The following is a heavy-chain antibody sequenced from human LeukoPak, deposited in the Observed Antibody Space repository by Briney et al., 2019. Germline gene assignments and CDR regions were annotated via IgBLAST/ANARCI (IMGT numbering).Heavy chain of an antibody. CDR2: ISGSGGTI. Sequence: GGSLRLSCAVFGFSFTDYAMNWVRQAPGNGLEWVSVISGSGGTIYYADSVKGRFTISRDNSKNTLFLQMNSLRAEDTAVYYCAKTLVRGVKDASHIWGQGTMVTVSS. CDR3: AKTLVRGVKDASHI. J-gene: IGHJ3*02. V-gene: IGHV3-23*01. CDR1: GFSFTDYA. D-gene: IGHD3-10*01.